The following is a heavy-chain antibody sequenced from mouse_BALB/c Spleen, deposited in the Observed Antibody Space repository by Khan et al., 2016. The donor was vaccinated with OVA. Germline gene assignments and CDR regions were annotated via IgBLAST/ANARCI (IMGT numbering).Heavy chain of an antibody. CDR2: INPSNGYT. D-gene: IGHD2-14*01. Sequence: QVQRKEAGAELARPGASVKMSCKASGYTFTSYTIHWIKLRPGQGLEWIGYINPSNGYTNYNQKFKDKATLTADKSSTTAYIQMSSRTSYHSGVYNCVSAGAYYRNDGWFAYWCQGSLVTVSA. J-gene: IGHJ3*01. CDR3: VSAGAYYRNDGWFAY. V-gene: IGHV1-4*01. CDR1: GYTFTSYT.